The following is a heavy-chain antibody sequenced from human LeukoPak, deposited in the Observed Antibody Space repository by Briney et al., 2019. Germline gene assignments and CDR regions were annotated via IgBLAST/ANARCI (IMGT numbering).Heavy chain of an antibody. V-gene: IGHV1-69*06. CDR1: GGTFSSYA. Sequence: SVKVSRKASGGTFSSYAIIWVRQAPGQGLEWMGGILPMFATANYAQKFQGRVTITADKSTSTAYMELSSLRSEDTAVYYCASRGYSGFDAYYYGMDVWGKGTTVTVSS. CDR3: ASRGYSGFDAYYYGMDV. CDR2: ILPMFATA. J-gene: IGHJ6*04. D-gene: IGHD5-12*01.